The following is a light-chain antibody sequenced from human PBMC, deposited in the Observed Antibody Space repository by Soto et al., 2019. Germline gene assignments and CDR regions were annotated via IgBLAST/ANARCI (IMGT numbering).Light chain of an antibody. CDR3: RLYKKAPRT. V-gene: IGKV1-27*01. J-gene: IGKJ1*01. CDR2: AAS. CDR1: QGISNY. Sequence: DIQMTQSPSSLPASVGDTVTITCRASQGISNYLAWYQQKPGQVPNLLIYAASTWQSGVPSRLSGSGSGTDFTRTIRRLRPEDVATYCCRLYKKAPRTFGQGTQVAI.